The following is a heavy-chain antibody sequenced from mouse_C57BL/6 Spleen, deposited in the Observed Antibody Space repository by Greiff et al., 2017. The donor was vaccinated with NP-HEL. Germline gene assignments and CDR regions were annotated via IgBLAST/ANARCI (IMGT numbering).Heavy chain of an antibody. CDR3: ARGSWYYFDY. CDR2: IYPGDGDT. Sequence: QVQLQQSGPELVKPGASVKISCKASGYAFSSSWMNWVKQRPGKGLEWIGRIYPGDGDTNYNGKFKGKATLTADKSSSTAYMQLSSLTSEDSAVYFCARGSWYYFDYWGQGTTLTVSS. V-gene: IGHV1-82*01. J-gene: IGHJ2*01. CDR1: GYAFSSSW.